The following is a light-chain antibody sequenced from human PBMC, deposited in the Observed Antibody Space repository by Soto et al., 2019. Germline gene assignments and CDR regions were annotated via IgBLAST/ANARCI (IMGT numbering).Light chain of an antibody. V-gene: IGLV2-14*03. CDR3: SSYTNSRTLV. CDR2: DVS. Sequence: QSALTQPASVSGSPGQSITISCAGTSSDIGGFNFVSWYQHHPGKAPKLMIYDVSNRPSGVSSRFSGSKSGNTASLTISGLQAEDEADYYCSSYTNSRTLVFGGGTKVTVL. J-gene: IGLJ2*01. CDR1: SSDIGGFNF.